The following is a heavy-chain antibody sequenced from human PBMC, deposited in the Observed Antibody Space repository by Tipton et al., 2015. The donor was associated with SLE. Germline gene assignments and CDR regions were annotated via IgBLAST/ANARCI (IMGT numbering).Heavy chain of an antibody. J-gene: IGHJ4*02. CDR2: IPYDGSNK. V-gene: IGHV3-30*04. D-gene: IGHD6-13*01. CDR3: ARDRGSSWFFFDY. CDR1: GFTFSTYP. Sequence: SLRLSCAASGFTFSTYPMHWVRQAPGKGLEWVAVIPYDGSNKYYADSVKGRFSISRDNSKNTLYLQMNSLRAEDTAVYYCARDRGSSWFFFDYWGQGTLVTVSS.